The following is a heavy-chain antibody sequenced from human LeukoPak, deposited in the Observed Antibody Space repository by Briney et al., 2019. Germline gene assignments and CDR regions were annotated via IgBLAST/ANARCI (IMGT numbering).Heavy chain of an antibody. Sequence: GGSLRLSCAVSGYSVSVYYMSWVRQAPGKGLEWVSGISGSGGDTYYVDSVKGRFTISRDNSKNTLYLQINTLRAEDTAVYHCAKVFRSGDLFVTDDWGQGTLVTVSS. CDR2: ISGSGGDT. V-gene: IGHV3-23*01. CDR3: AKVFRSGDLFVTDD. CDR1: GYSVSVYY. D-gene: IGHD4-17*01. J-gene: IGHJ4*02.